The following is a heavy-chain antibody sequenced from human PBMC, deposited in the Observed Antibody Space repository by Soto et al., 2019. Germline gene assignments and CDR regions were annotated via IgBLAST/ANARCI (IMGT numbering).Heavy chain of an antibody. CDR1: GFTFSSYG. CDR2: ISYDGSNK. CDR3: AKESYYYDSSGYWYYYYGMDV. J-gene: IGHJ6*01. D-gene: IGHD3-22*01. Sequence: QVQLVESGGGVVQPGRSLRLSCAASGFTFSSYGMHWVRQAPGKGLEWVAVISYDGSNKYYADSVKGRFTISRDNSKNTLYLQMNSLRAEDTAVYYCAKESYYYDSSGYWYYYYGMDVW. V-gene: IGHV3-30*18.